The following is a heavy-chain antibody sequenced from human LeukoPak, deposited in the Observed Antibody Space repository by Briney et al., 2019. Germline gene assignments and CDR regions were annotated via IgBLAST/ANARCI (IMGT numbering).Heavy chain of an antibody. J-gene: IGHJ4*02. D-gene: IGHD4-23*01. Sequence: ASVNVSSKASGGTFSSREISWVRQAPGQGLEWMGGITPMFGIAKYAQKFQGRVTISAVESMSTVHMELSSLRSEDTAKYYCARGWLADSAVVTPYNYWGQGTVVTVSS. CDR3: ARGWLADSAVVTPYNY. V-gene: IGHV1-69*13. CDR1: GGTFSSRE. CDR2: ITPMFGIA.